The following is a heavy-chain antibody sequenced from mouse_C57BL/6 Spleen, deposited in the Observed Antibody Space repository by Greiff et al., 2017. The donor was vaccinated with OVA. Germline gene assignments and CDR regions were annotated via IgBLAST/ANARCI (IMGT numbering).Heavy chain of an antibody. V-gene: IGHV1-82*01. J-gene: IGHJ2*01. CDR3: ARWAYDYFYYFDY. D-gene: IGHD2-4*01. CDR1: GYAFSSSW. CDR2: IYPGDGDT. Sequence: QVQLQQSGPELVKTGASVKISCKASGYAFSSSWMNWVKQRPGKGLEWIGRIYPGDGDTKYNGKFKGKATLTADKSSSPAYMQLSSLTSEDSAVYFCARWAYDYFYYFDYWGQGTTLTVSS.